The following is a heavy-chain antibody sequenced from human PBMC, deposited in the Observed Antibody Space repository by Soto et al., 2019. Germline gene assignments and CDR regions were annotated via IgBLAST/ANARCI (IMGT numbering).Heavy chain of an antibody. CDR1: GFTFDDYA. Sequence: EVQLVESGGGLVQPGRSLRLSCAASGFTFDDYAMHWVRQAPGKGLEWVSGISWNSGSIGYADSVKGRFTISRDNAMNSLYLQMNSLRAEDTALYYCAKDIGYSSSGWYFDLWGRGTLVTVSS. V-gene: IGHV3-9*01. J-gene: IGHJ2*01. CDR2: ISWNSGSI. CDR3: AKDIGYSSSGWYFDL. D-gene: IGHD6-13*01.